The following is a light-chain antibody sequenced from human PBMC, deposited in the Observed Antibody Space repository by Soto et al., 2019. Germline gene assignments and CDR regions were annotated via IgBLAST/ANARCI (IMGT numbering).Light chain of an antibody. CDR1: SSDVGGYNY. V-gene: IGLV2-14*01. CDR2: EVS. J-gene: IGLJ3*02. CDR3: SSYTSSGTWV. Sequence: QSVLTQPASVSGSPGQSITISCTGTSSDVGGYNYVSWYQQHPGKAPKLMIYEVSNRPSGVSNRFSGSKSGNTASLTISGLQPEDEADYYCSSYTSSGTWVFGGGTKLTVL.